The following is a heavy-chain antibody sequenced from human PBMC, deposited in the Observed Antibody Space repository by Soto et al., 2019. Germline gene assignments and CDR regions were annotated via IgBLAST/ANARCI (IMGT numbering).Heavy chain of an antibody. D-gene: IGHD6-19*01. J-gene: IGHJ4*02. CDR3: ARDRYSSGWYPL. CDR1: GFTFSSYA. Sequence: GGSLRLSCAASGFTFSSYAMSWVRQAPGKGLEWVSAISGSGGSTYYADSVKGRFTISRDNAKNTLYLQMNSLRAEDTAVYYCARDRYSSGWYPLWGQGTLVTVSS. CDR2: ISGSGGST. V-gene: IGHV3-23*01.